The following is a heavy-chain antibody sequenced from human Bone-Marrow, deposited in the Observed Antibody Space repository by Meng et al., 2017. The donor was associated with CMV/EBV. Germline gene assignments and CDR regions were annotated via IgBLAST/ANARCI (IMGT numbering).Heavy chain of an antibody. CDR1: GFTFDDYG. CDR3: ARGSRGNAFDI. J-gene: IGHJ3*02. Sequence: GESLKISCAASGFTFDDYGMSWVRQAPGKGLEWVSGINWNGGSTGYADSVKGRFTISRDNAKNSLYLQMNSLRAEDTALYYCARGSRGNAFDIWGQGTMVTVSS. CDR2: INWNGGST. D-gene: IGHD3-10*01. V-gene: IGHV3-20*04.